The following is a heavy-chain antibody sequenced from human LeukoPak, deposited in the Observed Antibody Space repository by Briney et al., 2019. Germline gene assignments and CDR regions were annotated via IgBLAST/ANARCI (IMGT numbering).Heavy chain of an antibody. CDR1: GGSISSGSYY. CDR3: ARAGGYNWNYYAFDI. D-gene: IGHD1-7*01. CDR2: IYTSGST. V-gene: IGHV4-61*02. J-gene: IGHJ3*02. Sequence: PSQTLSLTCTVSGGSISSGSYYWSWIRQPAGKGLEWIGRIYTSGSTNYNPFLKSRVTISVDTSKNQFSLKLSSVTAADTAVYYCARAGGYNWNYYAFDIWGQGTMVTVSS.